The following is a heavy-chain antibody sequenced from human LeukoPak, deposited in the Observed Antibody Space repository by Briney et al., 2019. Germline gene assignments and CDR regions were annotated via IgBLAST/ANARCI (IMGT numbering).Heavy chain of an antibody. CDR3: SIVKEIAAALDY. CDR2: IKANSSGT. D-gene: IGHD6-13*01. V-gene: IGHV1-2*06. CDR1: GYTFTGYY. J-gene: IGHJ4*02. Sequence: ASVKASCKASGYTFTGYYMHWVRQAPGQGLEWMGRIKANSSGTNYAQKFQGRVTMTRDTSISTAYMELSRLRSDDTAVYYCSIVKEIAAALDYWGQGTLVTVPT.